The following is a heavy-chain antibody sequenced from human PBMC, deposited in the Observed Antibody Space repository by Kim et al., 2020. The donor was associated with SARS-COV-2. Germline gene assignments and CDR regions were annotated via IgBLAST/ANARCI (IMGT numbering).Heavy chain of an antibody. Sequence: STSYAQKFQGRVTMTRDTSTSTVYMELSSLRSEDTAVYYCAIQQLVLFDYWGQGTLVTVSS. J-gene: IGHJ4*02. CDR3: AIQQLVLFDY. V-gene: IGHV1-46*01. CDR2: ST. D-gene: IGHD6-13*01.